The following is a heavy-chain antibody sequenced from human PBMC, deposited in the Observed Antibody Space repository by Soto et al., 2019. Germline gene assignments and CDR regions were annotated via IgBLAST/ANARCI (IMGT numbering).Heavy chain of an antibody. CDR1: GFSLRTTGVG. V-gene: IGHV2-5*01. CDR3: AHTWGLRFDY. CDR2: IYWNDDK. J-gene: IGHJ4*02. D-gene: IGHD3-16*01. Sequence: QITLKESGPTLVEPTQTLTLTCTYSGFSLRTTGVGVGWIRQPPGKALEWLGIIYWNDDKRYSPSLENRFTLTSDISKSQVVLTMTNMDPVDTAPYCCAHTWGLRFDYWGQGTLVIVSS.